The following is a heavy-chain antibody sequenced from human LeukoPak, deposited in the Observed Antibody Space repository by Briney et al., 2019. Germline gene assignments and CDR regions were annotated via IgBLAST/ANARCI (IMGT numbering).Heavy chain of an antibody. CDR2: ISSSSYI. J-gene: IGHJ6*04. Sequence: GGSLRLSCAASGFTFSSYSMNWVRQAPGKRLEWVSSISSSSYIYYADSVKGRFTISRDNAKNSLYLQMNSLRAEDTAVYYCAELGITMIGGVWGKGTTVTISS. CDR1: GFTFSSYS. CDR3: AELGITMIGGV. V-gene: IGHV3-21*01. D-gene: IGHD3-10*02.